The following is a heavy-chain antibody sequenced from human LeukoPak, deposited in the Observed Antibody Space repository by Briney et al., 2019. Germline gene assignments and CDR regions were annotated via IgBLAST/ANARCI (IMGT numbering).Heavy chain of an antibody. Sequence: GGSLRLSCAASGFTVSSNYMSWVRQAPGKGLEWVSVIYSGGSTYYADSVKGRFAVTRDNAEKSLALQMNSLRAEDTAVYYCVRVGQFVVKDALDVWGQGTAVTVSS. V-gene: IGHV3-53*01. CDR1: GFTVSSNY. D-gene: IGHD3/OR15-3a*01. CDR2: IYSGGST. J-gene: IGHJ3*01. CDR3: VRVGQFVVKDALDV.